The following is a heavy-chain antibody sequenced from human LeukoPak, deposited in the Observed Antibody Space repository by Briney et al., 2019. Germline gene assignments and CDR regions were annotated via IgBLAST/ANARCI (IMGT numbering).Heavy chain of an antibody. CDR1: GYTFTSYY. J-gene: IGHJ5*02. CDR3: ARDALGYCSSTSCAGNWFDP. D-gene: IGHD2-2*01. Sequence: ASVKVSCKASGYTFTSYYMHWVRQAPGQGLEWMGIINPSGGSTSYAQRFQGRVTMTRDTSISTAYMELSRLRSDDTAVYYCARDALGYCSSTSCAGNWFDPWGQGTLVTVSS. CDR2: INPSGGST. V-gene: IGHV1-46*01.